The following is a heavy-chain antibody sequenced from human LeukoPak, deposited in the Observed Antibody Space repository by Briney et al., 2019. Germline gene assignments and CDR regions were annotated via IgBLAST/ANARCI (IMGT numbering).Heavy chain of an antibody. J-gene: IGHJ5*02. Sequence: PSETLSLTCAVYGGSFSGYYWSWIRQPPGKGLEWIGEINHSGSTNYNPSLKSRVTISVDTSKNQFSLKLSSVTAADTAVYYCARGGCSSTSCYEAWPDWFDPWGQGTLVTVSS. D-gene: IGHD2-2*01. CDR2: INHSGST. V-gene: IGHV4-34*01. CDR3: ARGGCSSTSCYEAWPDWFDP. CDR1: GGSFSGYY.